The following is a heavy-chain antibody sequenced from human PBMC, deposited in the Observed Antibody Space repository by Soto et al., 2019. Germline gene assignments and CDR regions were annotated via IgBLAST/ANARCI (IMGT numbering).Heavy chain of an antibody. CDR1: GFTFSSYG. J-gene: IGHJ6*02. D-gene: IGHD4-17*01. Sequence: GGSLRLSCAASGFTFSSYGMHWVRQAPGKGLEWVAVISYDGSNKYYADSVKGRFTISRDNSKNTLYLQMNSLRAEDTAVYYCAKDERWTTRRPYYYGMDVWGQGTTVTVSS. V-gene: IGHV3-30*18. CDR3: AKDERWTTRRPYYYGMDV. CDR2: ISYDGSNK.